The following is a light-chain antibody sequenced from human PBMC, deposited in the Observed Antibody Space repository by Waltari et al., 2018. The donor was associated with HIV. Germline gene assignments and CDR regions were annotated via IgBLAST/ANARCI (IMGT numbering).Light chain of an antibody. J-gene: IGKJ1*01. CDR3: QQYGFSPGT. CDR1: QTVSGTY. CDR2: GAS. V-gene: IGKV3-20*01. Sequence: VVLTQSPGTLSLAPGATATLSCRASQTVSGTYIAWYQQRPGQAPRLIISGASTRATGIPSKFSASWSKTEFTLTISRLEPEDSAIYFCQQYGFSPGTFGRGTKVEVK.